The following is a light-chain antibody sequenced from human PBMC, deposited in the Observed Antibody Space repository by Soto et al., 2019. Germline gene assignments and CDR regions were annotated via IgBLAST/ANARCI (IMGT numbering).Light chain of an antibody. V-gene: IGKV3-15*01. CDR2: NAS. Sequence: EVVMTQSPATLSVSPGERVTLSCRASESVHSNVAWYHQKPGQGHSLLIYNASTRATGVPDRFTGSGSRTELTLTISSLQAEDVEVYHCQYYSKWPPTFGPGTKVEIK. J-gene: IGKJ3*01. CDR1: ESVHSN. CDR3: QYYSKWPPT.